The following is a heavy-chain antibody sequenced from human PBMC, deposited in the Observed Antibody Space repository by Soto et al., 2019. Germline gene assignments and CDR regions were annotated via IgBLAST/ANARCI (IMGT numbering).Heavy chain of an antibody. D-gene: IGHD2-15*01. J-gene: IGHJ6*03. CDR2: MNPNSGNT. Sequence: GASVKVSCKASGYTFTSYDINWVRQATGQGLEWMGWMNPNSGNTGYAQKFQGRVTMTRNTSISTAYMELSSLRSEDTAVYYCARDHGRSYCYYMDVWGKGTTVTVSS. CDR3: ARDHGRSYCYYMDV. CDR1: GYTFTSYD. V-gene: IGHV1-8*01.